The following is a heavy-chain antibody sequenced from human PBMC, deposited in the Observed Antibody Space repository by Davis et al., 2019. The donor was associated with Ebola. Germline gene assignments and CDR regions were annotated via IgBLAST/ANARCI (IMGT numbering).Heavy chain of an antibody. CDR2: IYYSGIT. CDR1: GGSFSDYY. V-gene: IGHV4-34*01. J-gene: IGHJ3*02. Sequence: SETLSLTCAVYGGSFSDYYWSWIRQPPGKGLEWIGSIYYSGITYYNPSLKSRVTISVDTSKNQFSLTVSSVTAADTAVYYCARFFGVVISNAFDIWGQGTMVTVSS. CDR3: ARFFGVVISNAFDI. D-gene: IGHD3-3*01.